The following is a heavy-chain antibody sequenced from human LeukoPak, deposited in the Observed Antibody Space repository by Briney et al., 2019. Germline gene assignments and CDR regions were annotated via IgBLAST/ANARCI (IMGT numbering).Heavy chain of an antibody. D-gene: IGHD5-18*01. V-gene: IGHV1-69*13. CDR2: IIPIFGKA. CDR3: ARDSGTAMVFSY. J-gene: IGHJ4*02. Sequence: ASVKVSCKASGGTFSSYAISWVRQAPGQGLEWMGGIIPIFGKANYAQKFQGRVTITADESTSTAYMELSSLRSEDTAVYYCARDSGTAMVFSYWGQGTLVTVSS. CDR1: GGTFSSYA.